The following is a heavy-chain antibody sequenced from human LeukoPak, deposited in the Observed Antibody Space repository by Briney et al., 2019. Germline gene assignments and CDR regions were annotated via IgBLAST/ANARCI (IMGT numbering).Heavy chain of an antibody. V-gene: IGHV4-59*08. J-gene: IGHJ4*02. CDR2: IYYSGST. CDR1: GGSISSYY. Sequence: SETLSLTCNVSGGSISSYYWSWIRQPPGKGQEWIGYIYYSGSTSYNPSLKSRVTISVDTSKNQFSLKLNSVTAADTAVYYCARHLTASNFPFDYWGQGTLVTVSS. CDR3: ARHLTASNFPFDY. D-gene: IGHD2-21*02.